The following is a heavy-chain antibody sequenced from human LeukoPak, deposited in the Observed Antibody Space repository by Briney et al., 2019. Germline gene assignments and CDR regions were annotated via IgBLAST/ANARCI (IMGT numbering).Heavy chain of an antibody. CDR2: INTNTGNP. CDR1: GYTFTSYA. V-gene: IGHV7-4-1*02. CDR3: ARGGREYYYYGMDV. J-gene: IGHJ6*02. Sequence: ASVKVSCKASGYTFTSYAMNWVRQAPGQGLEWMGWINTNTGNPTYAQGFTGRFVFSLDTSVSTAYLQISSLKAEDTAVYYCARGGREYYYYGMDVWGQGTTVTVSS.